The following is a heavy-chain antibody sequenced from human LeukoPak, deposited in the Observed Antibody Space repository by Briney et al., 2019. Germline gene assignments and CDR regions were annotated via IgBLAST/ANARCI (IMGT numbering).Heavy chain of an antibody. V-gene: IGHV1-46*01. Sequence: ASVKVSCKASGYTFTSYYMHWVRQAPGQGLEWMGIINPSGGSTSYAQKFQGRVTMTRDMSTNTAYLELSSLTSEDTAVYYCAAELYSGIFGRCCSFAYWGQGTLVTVSS. CDR1: GYTFTSYY. J-gene: IGHJ4*02. CDR3: AAELYSGIFGRCCSFAY. D-gene: IGHD1-26*01. CDR2: INPSGGST.